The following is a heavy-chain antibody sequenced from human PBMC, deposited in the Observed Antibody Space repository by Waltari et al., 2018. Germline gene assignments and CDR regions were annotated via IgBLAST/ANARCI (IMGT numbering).Heavy chain of an antibody. V-gene: IGHV2-5*02. CDR1: GFSLITRGVG. CDR3: AHRLANSSSWTDYFDY. CDR2: IYWDDEN. J-gene: IGHJ4*02. Sequence: QITLKESGPTLVKPTQTLTLTCTFSGFSLITRGVGVGWIRHHPGKARVWLAIIYWDDENCYSPSLKSRLTITKNTSKNQVVSTMTNMDPVDTATDYCAHRLANSSSWTDYFDYWGQGTLVTVSS. D-gene: IGHD6-13*01.